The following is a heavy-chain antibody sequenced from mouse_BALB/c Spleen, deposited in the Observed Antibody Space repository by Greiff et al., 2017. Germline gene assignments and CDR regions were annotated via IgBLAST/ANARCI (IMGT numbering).Heavy chain of an antibody. V-gene: IGHV1-5*01. CDR1: GYSFTSYW. D-gene: IGHD1-1*01. CDR2: IYPGNSDT. J-gene: IGHJ2*01. CDR3: TRWLITTVVDY. Sequence: DVKLVESGAELVKPGASVKMSCKASGYSFTSYWMHWVKQRPGQGLEWIGAIYPGNSDTSYNQKFKGKAKLTAVTSASTAYMELSSLTNEDSAVYYCTRWLITTVVDYWGQGTTLTVSS.